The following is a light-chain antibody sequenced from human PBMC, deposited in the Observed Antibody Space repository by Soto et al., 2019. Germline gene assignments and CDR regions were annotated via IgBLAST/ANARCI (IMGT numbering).Light chain of an antibody. V-gene: IGKV3-11*01. CDR2: DAS. CDR3: QQRSNWLVT. J-gene: IGKJ1*01. Sequence: EIVLTQSPGTLSLSPGERATLSCRASQSVYSNYLAWYQQKPGQAPRLLIYDASNRATGIPARFSGSGSGTDFTLTISSLEPEDFAVYYCQQRSNWLVTFGQGTKVEIK. CDR1: QSVYSNY.